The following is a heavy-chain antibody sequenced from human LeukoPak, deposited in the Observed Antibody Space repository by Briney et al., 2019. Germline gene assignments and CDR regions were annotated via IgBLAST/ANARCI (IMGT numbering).Heavy chain of an antibody. D-gene: IGHD3-22*01. CDR3: ARERYYDSSGYYP. CDR2: ISSSGSTI. J-gene: IGHJ5*02. CDR1: EFPLRSFE. V-gene: IGHV3-48*03. Sequence: GGSRGPSCAASEFPLRSFEMTWFRRAQGKGLKWVSYISSSGSTIYYANSVKGRFTISRDNAKNSLYLQMNSLRAEDTAVYYCARERYYDSSGYYPWGQGTLVTVSS.